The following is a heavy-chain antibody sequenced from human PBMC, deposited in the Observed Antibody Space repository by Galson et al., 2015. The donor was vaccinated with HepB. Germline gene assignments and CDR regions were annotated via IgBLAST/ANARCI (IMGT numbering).Heavy chain of an antibody. J-gene: IGHJ4*02. D-gene: IGHD3-10*01. V-gene: IGHV3-15*01. CDR2: IKKIIDGGTT. CDR3: AAPLGGRQGDSYDY. Sequence: SLRLSCAVSGFTFSNAWVTWVRQAPGKGLEWVGRIKKIIDGGTTDYAAVVEGRLTTSRDDSRKTVFLQMNNLKVGDTGVYYCAAPLGGRQGDSYDYWGQGTLVTVSS. CDR1: GFTFSNAW.